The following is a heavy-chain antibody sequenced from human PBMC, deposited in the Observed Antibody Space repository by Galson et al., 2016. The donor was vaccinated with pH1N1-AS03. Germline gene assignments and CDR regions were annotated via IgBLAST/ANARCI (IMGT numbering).Heavy chain of an antibody. CDR1: GYTFPNFG. V-gene: IGHV1-18*04. D-gene: IGHD2-15*01. CDR2: ICPYNGNT. Sequence: SVKVSCKASGYTFPNFGMSWVRQAPGQGLEWMGWICPYNGNTQYAQRLEGRVTMTTDTSTNTAYLELRSVTYDDTAVYYCARAAPFDPWGHGTLVIVSS. J-gene: IGHJ5*02. CDR3: ARAAPFDP.